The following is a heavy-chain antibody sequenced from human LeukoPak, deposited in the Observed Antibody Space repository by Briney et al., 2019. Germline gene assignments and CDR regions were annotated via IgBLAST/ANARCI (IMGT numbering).Heavy chain of an antibody. V-gene: IGHV3-48*02. CDR1: VFSVNSFD. D-gene: IGHD5-18*01. CDR2: ISRSSYNT. J-gene: IGHJ4*02. CDR3: ARDRTSGYTYVSDY. Sequence: GGSLRLSCVVSVFSVNSFDMNCFRQAPGKGLEGVSYISRSSYNTYYADSVKGRFTIFRDNAENSVHLQMDSLRDEDTAVYYCARDRTSGYTYVSDYWGQGTLVTVSS.